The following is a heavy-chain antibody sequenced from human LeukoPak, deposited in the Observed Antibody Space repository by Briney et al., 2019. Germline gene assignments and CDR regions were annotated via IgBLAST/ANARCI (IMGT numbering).Heavy chain of an antibody. CDR3: AKDKGGAQYYFDY. D-gene: IGHD1-26*01. CDR1: GFTFSSYG. CDR2: IWYDGSNK. Sequence: PGGSLRLSCAASGFTFSSYGMHWVRQALGKGLEWVAVIWYDGSNKYYADSVKGRFTISRDNSKNTLYLQMNSLRAEDTAVYYCAKDKGGAQYYFDYWGQGTLVTVSS. J-gene: IGHJ4*02. V-gene: IGHV3-33*06.